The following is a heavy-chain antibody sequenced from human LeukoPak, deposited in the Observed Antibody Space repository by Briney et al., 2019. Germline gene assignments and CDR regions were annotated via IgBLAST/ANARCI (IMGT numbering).Heavy chain of an antibody. D-gene: IGHD2-2*01. CDR2: ISGSGGST. CDR1: GFTFSSYA. J-gene: IGHJ4*02. V-gene: IGHV3-23*01. CDR3: AKGSGIVVVPARIVYYFDY. Sequence: PGGSLRLSCAASGFTFSSYAMSWVRQAPGKGLEWVSAISGSGGSTYYADSVKGRFTISRDNSKNTLYLQMNSLRAEDTAAYYCAKGSGIVVVPARIVYYFDYWGQGTLVTVSS.